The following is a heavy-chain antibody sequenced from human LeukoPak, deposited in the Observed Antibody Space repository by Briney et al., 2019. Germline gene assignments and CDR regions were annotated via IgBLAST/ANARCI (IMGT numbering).Heavy chain of an antibody. Sequence: GGSLRLSCAASGFTFSSYGMHWVRQAPGKGLEWVAVISYDGSNKYYADSVKGRFTISRDNSKNTLYLQMNSLRAEDTAVYYCAKDSRPSNWNDPGYWFDSWGQGTLVTVSS. CDR1: GFTFSSYG. CDR3: AKDSRPSNWNDPGYWFDS. CDR2: ISYDGSNK. D-gene: IGHD1-20*01. V-gene: IGHV3-30*18. J-gene: IGHJ5*01.